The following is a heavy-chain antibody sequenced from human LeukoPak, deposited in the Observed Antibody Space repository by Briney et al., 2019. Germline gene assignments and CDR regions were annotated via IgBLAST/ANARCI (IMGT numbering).Heavy chain of an antibody. CDR3: AKAETYYYDSSGLEYFQH. CDR1: GFTFSSYA. CDR2: ISGSGGST. J-gene: IGHJ1*01. Sequence: QSGGSLRLSCAASGFTFSSYAMSWVRQAPGKGLEWVSAISGSGGSTYYADSVKGRFTIPRDNSKNTLYLQMNSLRAEDTAVYYCAKAETYYYDSSGLEYFQHWGQGTLVTVSS. D-gene: IGHD3-22*01. V-gene: IGHV3-23*01.